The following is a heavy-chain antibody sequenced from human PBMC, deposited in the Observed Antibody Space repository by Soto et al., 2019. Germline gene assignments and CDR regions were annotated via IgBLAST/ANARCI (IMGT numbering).Heavy chain of an antibody. Sequence: SXPTLVNPTQTLTLTCTFSGFSLSTSGVGVGWIRQPPGKALEWLALIYWNDDKRYSPSLKSRLTITKDTSKNQVVLTMTNMDPVDTATYYCVYYSNHGDYWGQGTLVTVSS. CDR2: IYWNDDK. V-gene: IGHV2-5*01. D-gene: IGHD4-4*01. CDR3: VYYSNHGDY. J-gene: IGHJ4*02. CDR1: GFSLSTSGVG.